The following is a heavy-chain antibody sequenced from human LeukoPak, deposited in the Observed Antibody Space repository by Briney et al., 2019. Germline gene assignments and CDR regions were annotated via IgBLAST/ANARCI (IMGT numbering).Heavy chain of an antibody. D-gene: IGHD4-17*01. CDR2: ITGSGTGT. J-gene: IGHJ4*02. V-gene: IGHV3-23*01. Sequence: QSGGSLRLSCSASGFTFSKYAMNWVRQAPGKGLEWVSIITGSGTGTYFAGSVKGRFTISRDNSKDMLYLQMNYLRAEDTAVYYCARARSAGLRLYYFNSWGQGTLVTVSS. CDR1: GFTFSKYA. CDR3: ARARSAGLRLYYFNS.